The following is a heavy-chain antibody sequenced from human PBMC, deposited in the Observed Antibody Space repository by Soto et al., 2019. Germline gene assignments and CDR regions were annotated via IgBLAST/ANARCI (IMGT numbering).Heavy chain of an antibody. V-gene: IGHV4-59*01. Sequence: ESLSLTCTISSDSISSYYWSWIRQPPGKRLEWIGYISYSGSTDYNPSLKSRVTISGDTSKNQLSLKVSSVTAADTAVYYCARGTSCQLPFDYWGQGTLVTVYS. CDR3: ARGTSCQLPFDY. D-gene: IGHD2-2*01. J-gene: IGHJ4*02. CDR2: ISYSGST. CDR1: SDSISSYY.